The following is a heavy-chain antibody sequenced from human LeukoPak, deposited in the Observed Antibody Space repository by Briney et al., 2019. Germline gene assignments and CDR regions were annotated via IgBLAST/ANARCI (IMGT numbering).Heavy chain of an antibody. Sequence: GGSLRLSCAATGFTFRIYAMSWVRQAPGKGLEWVSSITGGGGSTYYADSVKGRFTVSRDNSKNTLYLQMNSLTAEDAAVYYCAKDVSEHYTHWGSYRSDYWGQGTLVTVSS. J-gene: IGHJ4*02. D-gene: IGHD3-16*02. CDR1: GFTFRIYA. V-gene: IGHV3-23*01. CDR2: ITGGGGST. CDR3: AKDVSEHYTHWGSYRSDY.